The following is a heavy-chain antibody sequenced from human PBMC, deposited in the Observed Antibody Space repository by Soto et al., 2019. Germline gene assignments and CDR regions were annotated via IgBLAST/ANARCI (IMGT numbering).Heavy chain of an antibody. CDR1: GYTFNTYY. J-gene: IGHJ6*01. Sequence: ASVKVSCKASGYTFNTYYIHWVRQVPGQGLEWMGWINPDTGGTDYRQKFQGRVTMTRDTSVSTVYMELNSLTSDDTAVYFCARAVRRVPSSWYRGAYDLWG. CDR3: ARAVRRVPSSWYRGAYDL. V-gene: IGHV1-2*02. D-gene: IGHD1-26*01. CDR2: INPDTGGT.